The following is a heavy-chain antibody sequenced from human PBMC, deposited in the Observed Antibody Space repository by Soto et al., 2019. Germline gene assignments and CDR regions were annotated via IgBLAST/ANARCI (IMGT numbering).Heavy chain of an antibody. CDR3: ARGGMGYYYDSSGYYFDY. V-gene: IGHV4-31*03. CDR2: IYYSGST. D-gene: IGHD3-22*01. Sequence: SETLSLTCTVSGGSISSGGYYWSWIRQHPGKGLEWIGYIYYSGSTYYNQSLKSRVTISVDTSKNQFSLKLSSVTAADTAVYYFARGGMGYYYDSSGYYFDYWGQGTLVTVSS. J-gene: IGHJ4*02. CDR1: GGSISSGGYY.